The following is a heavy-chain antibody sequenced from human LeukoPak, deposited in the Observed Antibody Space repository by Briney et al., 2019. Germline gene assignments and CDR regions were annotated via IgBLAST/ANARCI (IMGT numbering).Heavy chain of an antibody. CDR3: AKELHGSGNYAFDY. J-gene: IGHJ4*02. CDR1: GFTFSSCA. V-gene: IGHV3-23*01. CDR2: VSVNGGTT. Sequence: QPGGSLRLSCAASGFTFSSCALSWVRQAPGKGLEWVSTVSVNGGTTYYADSVKGRFTISRDNSKNTLYLQMNSLRAEGTAVYFCAKELHGSGNYAFDYWGQGTLVAVSS. D-gene: IGHD3-10*01.